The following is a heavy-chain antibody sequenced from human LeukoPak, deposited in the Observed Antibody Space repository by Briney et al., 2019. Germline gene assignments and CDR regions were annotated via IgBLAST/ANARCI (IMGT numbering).Heavy chain of an antibody. Sequence: GASVKASCKASGGTFSSYAISWVRQAPGQGLEWMGRIIPILGIANYAQKFQGRVTITADKSTSTAYMELSSLRSEDTAVYYCARKAPGIAAAGTGFDYWGQGTLVTVSS. CDR1: GGTFSSYA. J-gene: IGHJ4*02. CDR2: IIPILGIA. CDR3: ARKAPGIAAAGTGFDY. V-gene: IGHV1-69*04. D-gene: IGHD6-13*01.